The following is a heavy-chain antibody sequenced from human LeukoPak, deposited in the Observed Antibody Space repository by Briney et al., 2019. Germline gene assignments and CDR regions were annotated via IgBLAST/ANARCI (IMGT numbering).Heavy chain of an antibody. V-gene: IGHV1-18*01. J-gene: IGHJ4*02. D-gene: IGHD3-22*01. CDR3: ARDRGKYDSSDDYYYAYYFDY. CDR2: ISAYNGNT. CDR1: GYSFTTYG. Sequence: GASVKVSCKTSGYSFTTYGSTWVRQAPGQGLEWMGWISAYNGNTIHAQKFQGRVTMTTDTSTSTAYMELRSLRSDDTAVYYCARDRGKYDSSDDYYYAYYFDYWGQGTLVTVSS.